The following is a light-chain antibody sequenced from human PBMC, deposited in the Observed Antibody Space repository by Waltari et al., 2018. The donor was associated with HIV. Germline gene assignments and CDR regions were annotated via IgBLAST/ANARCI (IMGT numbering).Light chain of an antibody. J-gene: IGLJ3*02. CDR3: AAWDDSLNAWV. CDR1: SSHIGSNI. V-gene: IGLV1-44*01. Sequence: QSVLTQPPSASGTPGQRVSISCSGSSSHIGSNIVNWYQQLPGPAPKLLIYSNNQRPSGVPDRFSGSKSGTSASLAISGLQSEDEADYYCAAWDDSLNAWVFGGGTKLTVL. CDR2: SNN.